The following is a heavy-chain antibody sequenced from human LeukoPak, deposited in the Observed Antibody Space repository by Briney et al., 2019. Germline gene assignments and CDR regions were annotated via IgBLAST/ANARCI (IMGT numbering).Heavy chain of an antibody. CDR3: ARRRFRSRYCTNGVCYGGFGY. V-gene: IGHV4-4*09. CDR1: GGSISSYY. J-gene: IGHJ4*02. D-gene: IGHD2-8*01. CDR2: IYTSGST. Sequence: SETLSLTCTVSGGSISSYYWSWIRQPPGKGLEWIGYIYTSGSTNYNPSLKSRVTISVDTSKNQFSLKLSSVTAADTAVYYCARRRFRSRYCTNGVCYGGFGYWGQGTLVTVSS.